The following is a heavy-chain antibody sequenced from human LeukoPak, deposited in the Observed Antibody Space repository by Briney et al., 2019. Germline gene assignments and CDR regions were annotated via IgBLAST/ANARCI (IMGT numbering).Heavy chain of an antibody. J-gene: IGHJ4*02. CDR1: GGTFSSYA. CDR2: IIPIFGTA. CDR3: ARDNTIGGGTTRPPVFDY. V-gene: IGHV1-69*13. D-gene: IGHD1-7*01. Sequence: ASVKVSCKASGGTFSSYAISWVRQAPGQGLEWMGGIIPIFGTANYAQKFQGRVTITADESTSTAYMELSSLRSEDTAVYYCARDNTIGGGTTRPPVFDYWGQGTLVTVSS.